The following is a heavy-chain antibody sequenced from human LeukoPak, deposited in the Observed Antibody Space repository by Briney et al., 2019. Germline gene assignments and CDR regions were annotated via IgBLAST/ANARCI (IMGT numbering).Heavy chain of an antibody. CDR2: IHYSGSP. Sequence: PSETLSLTCTVSGGSISSSYWSWIRQPPGKGLEWIGYIHYSGSPNYNPSLKSRLTISVDTSNNQLSLKLNSVTAANTGVYYCARHGTYSGYDYALDYWGQGALVTVSS. CDR3: ARHGTYSGYDYALDY. D-gene: IGHD5-12*01. V-gene: IGHV4-59*08. CDR1: GGSISSSY. J-gene: IGHJ4*02.